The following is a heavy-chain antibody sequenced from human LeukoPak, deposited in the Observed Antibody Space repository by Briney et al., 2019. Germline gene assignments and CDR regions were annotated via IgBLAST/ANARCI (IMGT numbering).Heavy chain of an antibody. D-gene: IGHD6-6*01. CDR3: ARAYSSSDFDY. Sequence: GGSLRLSCAASGFTVSSNYMSWVRQAPGKGLEWVSVIYSGGSTYYADSVKGRFTISRDNSKNTLYLQMNSLRAEDTAVYYCARAYSSSDFDYWGQGTLVTVSS. J-gene: IGHJ4*02. CDR2: IYSGGST. CDR1: GFTVSSNY. V-gene: IGHV3-53*01.